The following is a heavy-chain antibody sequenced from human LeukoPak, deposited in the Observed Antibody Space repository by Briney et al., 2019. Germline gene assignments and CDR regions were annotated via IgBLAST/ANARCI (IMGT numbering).Heavy chain of an antibody. J-gene: IGHJ5*02. D-gene: IGHD6-6*01. V-gene: IGHV4-39*07. CDR3: ARVMAARREDLNWFDP. CDR1: GGSISSSGSY. Sequence: SETLSLTCTVSGGSISSSGSYWGWIRQPPGKGLERIGNIYYSGNTYNPSLKSRVTISVDTSKNQFSLNLSSVTAADTAVYYCARVMAARREDLNWFDPWGQGTLVTVSS. CDR2: IYYSGNT.